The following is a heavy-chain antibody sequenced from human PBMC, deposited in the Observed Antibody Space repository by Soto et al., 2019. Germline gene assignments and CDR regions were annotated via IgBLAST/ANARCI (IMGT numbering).Heavy chain of an antibody. D-gene: IGHD2-15*01. J-gene: IGHJ5*02. CDR2: ISGSGTST. Sequence: EVQLLESGGGLVQPGGSLRLSCVASGFTFSNYAMSWVRQAQGKGLEWVSAISGSGTSTYYADSVKGRFTISRDNSKNTLYLQMSSLRAEDTAIYYCARGGGGKWFDPWGQGTLVTVSS. CDR3: ARGGGGKWFDP. CDR1: GFTFSNYA. V-gene: IGHV3-23*01.